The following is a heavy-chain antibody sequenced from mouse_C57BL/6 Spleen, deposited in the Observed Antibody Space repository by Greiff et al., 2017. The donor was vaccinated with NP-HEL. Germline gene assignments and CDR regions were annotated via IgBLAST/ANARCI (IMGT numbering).Heavy chain of an antibody. Sequence: EVQGVESGGDLVKPGGSLKLSCAASGFTFSSYGMSWVRQTPDKRLEWVATISSGGSYTYYPDSVKGRFTISRDNAKNTLYLQMSSLKSEDTAMYYCARHPTGTGGNFDYWGQGTTLTVSS. CDR3: ARHPTGTGGNFDY. CDR1: GFTFSSYG. J-gene: IGHJ2*01. CDR2: ISSGGSYT. V-gene: IGHV5-6*01. D-gene: IGHD4-1*01.